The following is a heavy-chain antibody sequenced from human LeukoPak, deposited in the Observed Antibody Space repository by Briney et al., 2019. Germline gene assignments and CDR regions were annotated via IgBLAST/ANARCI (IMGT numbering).Heavy chain of an antibody. V-gene: IGHV4-34*01. Sequence: PSETLSLTCAVYGGSFSGYYWSWIRQPPGKGLEWLGEINHSGSTNYNPSLKSRVTISVDTSKNQFSLKLSSVTAADTAVYYCAREDHYYGSGSYSWFDPWGQGTLVTVSS. J-gene: IGHJ5*02. CDR1: GGSFSGYY. CDR2: INHSGST. CDR3: AREDHYYGSGSYSWFDP. D-gene: IGHD3-10*01.